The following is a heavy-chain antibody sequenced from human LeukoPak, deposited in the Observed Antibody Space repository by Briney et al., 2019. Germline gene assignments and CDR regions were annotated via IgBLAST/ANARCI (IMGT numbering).Heavy chain of an antibody. D-gene: IGHD4-17*01. Sequence: PSETLSLTCAVSGGSFSGHYWTWIRQPPGKGLEWIGEINHSGNANYNPSLKSRVTISLDMSENHFSLKLTSVTAADTAVYYCARGQGTVTTHWGQGTLVTVSS. CDR1: GGSFSGHY. CDR3: ARGQGTVTTH. V-gene: IGHV4-34*01. J-gene: IGHJ4*02. CDR2: INHSGNA.